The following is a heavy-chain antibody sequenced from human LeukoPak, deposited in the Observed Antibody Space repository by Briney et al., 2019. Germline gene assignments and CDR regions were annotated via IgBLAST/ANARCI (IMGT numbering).Heavy chain of an antibody. CDR1: GGTFSSYA. CDR2: IIPIFGTA. V-gene: IGHV1-69*13. Sequence: ASVKVSCKASGGTFSSYAISWVRQAPGQGLEWMGGIIPIFGTANYAQKFQGRVTITADESTSTAYMELSSLRSEDTAVYYCASSSMVTTYRPTFDYWGQGTLVTVSS. D-gene: IGHD4-17*01. CDR3: ASSSMVTTYRPTFDY. J-gene: IGHJ4*02.